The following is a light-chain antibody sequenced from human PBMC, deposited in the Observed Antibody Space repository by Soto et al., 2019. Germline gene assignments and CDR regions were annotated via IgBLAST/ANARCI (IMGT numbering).Light chain of an antibody. CDR2: GAS. CDR3: QQSNKSPHT. V-gene: IGKV3-15*01. Sequence: EIVMTQSPATLSLSPGERATLSCRASQSVSSNLAWYQQKPGQAPRLLIYGASTRATGIPARFSGSGSGTDSTLIISRLQSEDFVVYCCQQSNKSPHTFGQGTQVEIK. J-gene: IGKJ1*01. CDR1: QSVSSN.